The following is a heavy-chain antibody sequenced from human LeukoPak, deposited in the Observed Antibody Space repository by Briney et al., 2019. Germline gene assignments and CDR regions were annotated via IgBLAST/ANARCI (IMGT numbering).Heavy chain of an antibody. D-gene: IGHD4-17*01. V-gene: IGHV4-39*07. Sequence: SSETLSLTCTVSGGSVSSSGFYWGWIRQPPGKGLEWIGSIYYSGTTYYNPSLKSRVTISVDTSKNQFSLKLRSVTDADTAVYYCARDWSDNGDGYFQHWGQGSLVTVSS. CDR1: GGSVSSSGFY. CDR3: ARDWSDNGDGYFQH. CDR2: IYYSGTT. J-gene: IGHJ1*01.